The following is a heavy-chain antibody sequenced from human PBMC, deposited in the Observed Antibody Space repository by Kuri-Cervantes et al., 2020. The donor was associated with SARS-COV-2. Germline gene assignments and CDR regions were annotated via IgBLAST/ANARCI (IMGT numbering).Heavy chain of an antibody. CDR3: ARDRGSSGWSWVYYYYGMDV. V-gene: IGHV1-3*01. Sequence: ASVKVSCKAPGYTFTSYAMHWVRQAPGQRLEWMGWINAGNGNTKYSQKFQGRVTITRDTSASTAYMELSSLRSEDTAVYYCARDRGSSGWSWVYYYYGMDVWGQGTTVTVSS. J-gene: IGHJ6*02. D-gene: IGHD6-19*01. CDR1: GYTFTSYA. CDR2: INAGNGNT.